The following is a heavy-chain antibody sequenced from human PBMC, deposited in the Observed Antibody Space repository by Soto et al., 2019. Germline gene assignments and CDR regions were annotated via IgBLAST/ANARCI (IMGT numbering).Heavy chain of an antibody. CDR2: IYYSGIT. Sequence: QVQLQESGPGLVKPSQTLSLTCTVSGDSINNAAYYWSWIRQHPARGLECIGYIYYSGITYYSPSFKSQLAMSVDTSENQFSLKLTSVTAADTAVYYCARFSAELSFLNWGQGTLVTVSS. D-gene: IGHD3-16*02. CDR1: GDSINNAAYY. CDR3: ARFSAELSFLN. V-gene: IGHV4-31*01. J-gene: IGHJ4*02.